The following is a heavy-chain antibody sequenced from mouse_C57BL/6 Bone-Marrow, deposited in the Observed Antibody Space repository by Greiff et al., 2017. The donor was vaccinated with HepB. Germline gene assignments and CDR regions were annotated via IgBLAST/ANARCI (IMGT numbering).Heavy chain of an antibody. J-gene: IGHJ2*01. CDR3: ARDPLDDGYLYYFDY. V-gene: IGHV3-6*01. D-gene: IGHD2-3*01. Sequence: EVKLVESGPGLVKPSQSLSLTCSVTGYSITSGYYWNWIRQFPGNKLEWMGYISYDGSNNYNPSLKNRISITRDTSKNQFFLKLNSVTTEDTATYYCARDPLDDGYLYYFDYWGQGTTLTVSS. CDR2: ISYDGSN. CDR1: GYSITSGYY.